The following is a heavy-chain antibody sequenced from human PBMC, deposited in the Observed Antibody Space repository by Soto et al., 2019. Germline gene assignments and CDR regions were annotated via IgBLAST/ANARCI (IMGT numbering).Heavy chain of an antibody. CDR2: ISSSSSTI. Sequence: EVQLVESGGGLVQPGGSLRLSCAASGFTFSSYSMNWVRQAPGKGLEWVSYISSSSSTIYYADSVKGRFTISRDNAKHSLYLQMNSLRAEDTAVYYCARDVSSVRGVITAFDIWGQGTMVTVSS. V-gene: IGHV3-48*01. D-gene: IGHD3-10*01. CDR3: ARDVSSVRGVITAFDI. J-gene: IGHJ3*02. CDR1: GFTFSSYS.